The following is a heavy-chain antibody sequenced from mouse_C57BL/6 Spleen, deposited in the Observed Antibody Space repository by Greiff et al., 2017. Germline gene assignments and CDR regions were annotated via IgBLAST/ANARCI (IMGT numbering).Heavy chain of an antibody. J-gene: IGHJ4*01. CDR2: ISYDGSN. CDR3: ARDYYGNHYAMDY. Sequence: VQLKESGPGLVKPSQSLSLTCSVTGYSITSGYYWNWIRQFPGKKLEWMGYISYDGSNNYNPSLKNRISITRDTSKNQFFLKLNSVTTEDTATYYCARDYYGNHYAMDYWGQGTSVTVSS. V-gene: IGHV3-6*01. D-gene: IGHD2-1*01. CDR1: GYSITSGYY.